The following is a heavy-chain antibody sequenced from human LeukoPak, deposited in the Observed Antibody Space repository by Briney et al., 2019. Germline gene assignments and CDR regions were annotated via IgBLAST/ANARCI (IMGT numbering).Heavy chain of an antibody. D-gene: IGHD3-22*01. J-gene: IGHJ4*02. CDR1: GFTFTSYW. V-gene: IGHV3-7*01. Sequence: PGGSLRLSCAASGFTFTSYWMSWVRQAPGKGLEWVANIKDDGGEEYYVDSVKGRFTISRDNTKNLLFLQMNSLRAEDTAVYYCGRDPYYDSLDYWGRGTLVTVSS. CDR2: IKDDGGEE. CDR3: GRDPYYDSLDY.